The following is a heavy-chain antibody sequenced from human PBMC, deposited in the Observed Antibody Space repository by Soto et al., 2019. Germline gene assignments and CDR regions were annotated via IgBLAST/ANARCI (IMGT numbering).Heavy chain of an antibody. Sequence: GGSLRLSCAASGFTFSSYGMHWVRQAPGRGLEWVAVISYDGSNKYYADSVKGRFTISRDNSKNTLYLQMNSLRAEDTAVYYCAKDLGGEVTMVRGVAWYYYYGMDVWGQGTTVTVSS. CDR2: ISYDGSNK. CDR1: GFTFSSYG. CDR3: AKDLGGEVTMVRGVAWYYYYGMDV. D-gene: IGHD3-10*01. J-gene: IGHJ6*02. V-gene: IGHV3-30*18.